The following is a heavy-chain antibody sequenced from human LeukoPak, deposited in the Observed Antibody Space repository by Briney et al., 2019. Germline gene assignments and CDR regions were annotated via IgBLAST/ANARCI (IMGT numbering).Heavy chain of an antibody. J-gene: IGHJ5*02. CDR3: ARVSSHNWFDP. Sequence: ASVKVSCKASGYTFTSYGISWVRQAPGQGLEWMGWISAYNGNTNYAQKLQGRVTMTTDTSTSTAYMELSSLRSEDTAVYYCARVSSHNWFDPWGQGTLVTVSS. CDR2: ISAYNGNT. V-gene: IGHV1-18*01. D-gene: IGHD6-6*01. CDR1: GYTFTSYG.